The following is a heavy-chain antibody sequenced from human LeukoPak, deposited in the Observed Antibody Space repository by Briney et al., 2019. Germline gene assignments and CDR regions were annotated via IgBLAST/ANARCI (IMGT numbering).Heavy chain of an antibody. J-gene: IGHJ4*02. V-gene: IGHV3-21*01. CDR1: GFTFSSYS. CDR2: ISISSGYI. CDR3: ARNDYNFDY. Sequence: SGGSLRLSCAASGFTFSSYSMNWVRQAPGKGLEWVSSISISSGYIYYADSVKGRFTISRDNAKNLLYLQMNSLRAEDTAVYYCARNDYNFDYWGQGTLVTVSS. D-gene: IGHD1-1*01.